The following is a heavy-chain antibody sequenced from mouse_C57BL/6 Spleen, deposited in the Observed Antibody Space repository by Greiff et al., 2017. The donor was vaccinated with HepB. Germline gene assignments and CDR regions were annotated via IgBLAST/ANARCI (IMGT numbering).Heavy chain of an antibody. CDR1: GYTFTDYE. CDR3: TRRGLRRGIFAY. V-gene: IGHV1-15*01. J-gene: IGHJ3*01. D-gene: IGHD2-4*01. CDR2: IDPETGGT. Sequence: QVQLKESGAELVRPGASVTLSCKASGYTFTDYEMHWVKQTPVHGLEWIGAIDPETGGTAYNQKFKGKAILTADKSSSTAYMELRSLTSEDSAVYYCTRRGLRRGIFAYWGQGTLVTVSA.